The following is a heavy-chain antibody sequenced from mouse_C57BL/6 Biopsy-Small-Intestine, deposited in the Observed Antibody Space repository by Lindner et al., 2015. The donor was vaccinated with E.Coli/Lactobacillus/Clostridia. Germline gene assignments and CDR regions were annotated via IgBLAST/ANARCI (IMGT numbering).Heavy chain of an antibody. CDR2: ISSGSSTI. D-gene: IGHD2-3*01. CDR3: ASRASDGYYFDY. Sequence: QLQESGGGLVKPGGSLKLSCAASGFTFSDYGMHWVRQAPEKGLEWVAYISSGSSTIYYADTVKGRFTISRDNAKNTLFLQMTSLRSEDTAMYYCASRASDGYYFDYWGQGTTLTVSS. V-gene: IGHV5-17*01. CDR1: GFTFSDYG. J-gene: IGHJ2*01.